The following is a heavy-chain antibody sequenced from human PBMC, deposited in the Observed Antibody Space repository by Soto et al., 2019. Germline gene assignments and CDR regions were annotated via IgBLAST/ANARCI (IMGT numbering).Heavy chain of an antibody. J-gene: IGHJ6*02. CDR2: IIPIFGTP. V-gene: IGHV1-69*06. CDR3: ARDQVELYYYYGLDV. Sequence: QVQLVQSGPEVKTPGSSVKVSCKASGDTFRTSAISWVRQAPGKGLEWMGGIIPIFGTPKYAQNFQGRVTITADKSTPIAYMELRSLRPGDTAVYYCARDQVELYYYYGLDVWGQGTTVTVSS. D-gene: IGHD1-1*01. CDR1: GDTFRTSA.